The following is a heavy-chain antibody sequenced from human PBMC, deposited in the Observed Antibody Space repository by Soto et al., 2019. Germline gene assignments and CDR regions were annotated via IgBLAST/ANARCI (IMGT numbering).Heavy chain of an antibody. CDR2: IYWDDDK. D-gene: IGHD6-19*01. CDR1: GFSLSTSGVG. Sequence: QITLKESGPTLVKPTQTLTLTCTFSGFSLSTSGVGVGWIRQPPGKALEWLALIYWDDDKRYSPSLKSRLTITNDTSKNQVVLTMTNMDPVDTATYYCAHKVGGWYYFDYWGQGTLVTVSS. V-gene: IGHV2-5*02. CDR3: AHKVGGWYYFDY. J-gene: IGHJ4*02.